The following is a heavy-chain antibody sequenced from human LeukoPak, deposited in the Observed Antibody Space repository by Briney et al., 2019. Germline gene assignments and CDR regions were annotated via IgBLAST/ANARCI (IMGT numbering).Heavy chain of an antibody. Sequence: SETLSLTCTVSGGSINDYYWSWIRQPPGKGLEWIGYVYYKGGTNYTPSLKSRVTISVDTSKNQFSLNLRSVTATDAAVYYCARISGDNSLDYWGQGALVTVSS. CDR3: ARISGDNSLDY. D-gene: IGHD7-27*01. V-gene: IGHV4-59*08. CDR1: GGSINDYY. CDR2: VYYKGGT. J-gene: IGHJ4*02.